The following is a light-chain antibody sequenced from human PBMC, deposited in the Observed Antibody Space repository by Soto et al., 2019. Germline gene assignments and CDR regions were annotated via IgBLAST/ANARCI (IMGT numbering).Light chain of an antibody. J-gene: IGLJ3*02. CDR2: SNN. Sequence: QSVLTQPPSASGTPGQRVTISCSGTSSNIGSNTVNWYQQLPATAPKLLIYSNNQRPSGVPVRFSGSKSGTSASLAIGGLQSEDEADYYCAAWDDSLNGLFGGGTKLTVL. V-gene: IGLV1-44*01. CDR1: SSNIGSNT. CDR3: AAWDDSLNGL.